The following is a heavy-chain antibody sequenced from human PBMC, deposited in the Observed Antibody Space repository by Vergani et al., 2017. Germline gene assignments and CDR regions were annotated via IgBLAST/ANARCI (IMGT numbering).Heavy chain of an antibody. J-gene: IGHJ6*03. CDR3: ALIAAAGTKNYYYYYYMDV. D-gene: IGHD6-13*01. Sequence: QVQLVQSGAEVKKPGSSVKVSCKASGGTFSSYAISWVRQAPGQGLEWMGGIIPIFGTANYAQKFQGRVTITADESTSTAYMELSRLRSEDTAVYYCALIAAAGTKNYYYYYYMDVWGKGTTVTVSS. CDR2: IIPIFGTA. CDR1: GGTFSSYA. V-gene: IGHV1-69*01.